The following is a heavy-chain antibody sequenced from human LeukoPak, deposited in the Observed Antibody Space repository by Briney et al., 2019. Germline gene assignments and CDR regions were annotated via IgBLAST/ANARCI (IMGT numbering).Heavy chain of an antibody. Sequence: GGTLTLSCAASGCTFSNYAMIWVRQAPGRGGEGVSGINDCGGRTYYADSAKGRCTISRDNAKNTLYPQMESGVADGNAVDYCATPPIASRGWFYDYWGQGTLVTVSS. D-gene: IGHD6-19*01. CDR1: GCTFSNYA. V-gene: IGHV3-23*01. CDR3: ATPPIASRGWFYDY. CDR2: INDCGGRT. J-gene: IGHJ4*02.